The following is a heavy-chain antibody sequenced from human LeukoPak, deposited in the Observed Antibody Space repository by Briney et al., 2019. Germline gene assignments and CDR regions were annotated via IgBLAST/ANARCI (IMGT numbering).Heavy chain of an antibody. CDR1: GFTFSNYS. Sequence: GGSLRLSCAASGFTFSNYSMNWVRQAPGKGLEWVSSISSSSSYIYYADSVKGRFTISRDNAKNSLYLHMNSLRAEDTAVYYCARASTTVVTPAYYYYGMDVWGQGTLVTVSS. V-gene: IGHV3-21*01. CDR2: ISSSSSYI. J-gene: IGHJ6*02. CDR3: ARASTTVVTPAYYYYGMDV. D-gene: IGHD4-23*01.